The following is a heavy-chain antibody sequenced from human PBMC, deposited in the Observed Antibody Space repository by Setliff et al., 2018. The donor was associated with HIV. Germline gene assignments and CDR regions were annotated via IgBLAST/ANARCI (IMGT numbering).Heavy chain of an antibody. Sequence: SETLSLTCAVSGGSISSSNWWSWVRQPPGKGLEWIGEIYHNGATNYSPSLKSRVTISVDKSKNQFSLKLSSVTAADTAVYYCARGFRSGRIFGIDYWGQGTLVTVSS. CDR1: GGSISSSNW. CDR2: IYHNGAT. CDR3: ARGFRSGRIFGIDY. D-gene: IGHD3-3*01. J-gene: IGHJ4*02. V-gene: IGHV4-4*02.